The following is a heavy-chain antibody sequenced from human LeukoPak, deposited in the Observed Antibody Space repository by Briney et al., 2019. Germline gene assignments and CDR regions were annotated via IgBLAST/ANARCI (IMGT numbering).Heavy chain of an antibody. V-gene: IGHV3-23*01. D-gene: IGHD3-16*02. J-gene: IGHJ4*02. Sequence: GGSLRLSCAASGFTFSSYAMSWVRQAPGKGLEWVSAISGSGGSTYYADSVKGRFTISRDNSKNTLYLQMNSLRAEDTAVYYCAKVRPVWGSYLPNLVYFDYWGQGTLVTVSS. CDR1: GFTFSSYA. CDR2: ISGSGGST. CDR3: AKVRPVWGSYLPNLVYFDY.